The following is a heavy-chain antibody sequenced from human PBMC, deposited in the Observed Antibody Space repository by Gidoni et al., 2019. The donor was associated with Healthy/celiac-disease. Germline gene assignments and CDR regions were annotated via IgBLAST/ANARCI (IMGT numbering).Heavy chain of an antibody. V-gene: IGHV1-46*01. CDR2: INPRGGST. Sequence: QVQLVQSGAELTKPGASVKVSCKASEYTFTSDYMHWVRPAPGQGFEWMGIINPRGGSTSYAQKFQGRVTMTRDTSKSTVYMELSSLRSEDTAVYYCARASGYYQSAEYFQHWGQVTLVTVSS. J-gene: IGHJ1*01. CDR3: ARASGYYQSAEYFQH. CDR1: EYTFTSDY. D-gene: IGHD3-22*01.